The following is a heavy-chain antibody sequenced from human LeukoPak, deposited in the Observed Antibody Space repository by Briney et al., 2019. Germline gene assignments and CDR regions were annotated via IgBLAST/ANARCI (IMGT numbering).Heavy chain of an antibody. CDR2: IYYSGTT. V-gene: IGHV4-39*01. CDR1: GDSVSGYY. J-gene: IGHJ3*02. D-gene: IGHD6-19*01. CDR3: VRTYSIGWSLGVFDI. Sequence: PSETLSLTCIVSGDSVSGYYWGWIRQPPGKGLEWVGGIYYSGTTYYSPSLKSRVTMSVDMSKNQFSLRLSSVTAADTAVYYCVRTYSIGWSLGVFDIWGQGTMVTVSS.